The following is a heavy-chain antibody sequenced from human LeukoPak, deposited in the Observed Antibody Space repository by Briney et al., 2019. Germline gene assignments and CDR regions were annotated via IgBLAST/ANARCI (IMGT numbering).Heavy chain of an antibody. J-gene: IGHJ4*02. CDR3: AKDGGTHFDH. D-gene: IGHD1-26*01. Sequence: GGSLRLSCAASGFTVSSNYMSWVRQAPGKGLEWVSYISSSGTTISYAQSVKCRFTITRDNAQNSLTLHMNTLRADDTAVYYCAKDGGTHFDHWGQGTLVTVSS. V-gene: IGHV3-48*01. CDR2: ISSSGTTI. CDR1: GFTVSSNY.